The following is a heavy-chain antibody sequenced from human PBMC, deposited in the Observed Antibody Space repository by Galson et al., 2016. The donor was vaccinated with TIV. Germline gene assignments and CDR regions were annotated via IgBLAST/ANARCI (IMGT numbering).Heavy chain of an antibody. V-gene: IGHV1-2*06. CDR1: GYTFSGYN. Sequence: SCKASGYTFSGYNLHWVRQAPGQGLEWMGRIIPNSGGTNYAQKFQGRITMTRDTSINTTYMELRRLRSDDTAIYYCAKDLEDWGQGTLVSVSS. CDR3: AKDLED. J-gene: IGHJ4*02. CDR2: IIPNSGGT.